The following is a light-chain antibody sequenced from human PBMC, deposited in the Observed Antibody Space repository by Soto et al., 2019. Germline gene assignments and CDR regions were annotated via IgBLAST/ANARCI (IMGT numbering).Light chain of an antibody. V-gene: IGKV4-1*01. J-gene: IGKJ4*01. CDR3: QQYYSIPALT. CDR1: QSVLYSSNNKNY. CDR2: WAS. Sequence: DIVMTQSPDSLAVSLGERATINCKSSQSVLYSSNNKNYLAWYQQKPGQPPKLLIYWASTRESGVPDRFSGGGSGTDFTLPISSLQAEDVAVYYCQQYYSIPALTFGGGTKVEI.